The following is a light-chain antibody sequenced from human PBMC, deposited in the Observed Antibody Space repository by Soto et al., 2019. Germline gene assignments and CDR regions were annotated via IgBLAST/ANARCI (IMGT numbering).Light chain of an antibody. CDR1: QSISSW. V-gene: IGKV1-5*03. CDR2: KTS. Sequence: DSQMTQSPSTLSASVGDRVTITCRASQSISSWLAWYQKKPGKAPNLLIYKTSSLESGVPSRFSGSGSGTEFTLTVNSLQPDDFATYYCQQYDSYPLTFGGGTKVEIK. CDR3: QQYDSYPLT. J-gene: IGKJ4*01.